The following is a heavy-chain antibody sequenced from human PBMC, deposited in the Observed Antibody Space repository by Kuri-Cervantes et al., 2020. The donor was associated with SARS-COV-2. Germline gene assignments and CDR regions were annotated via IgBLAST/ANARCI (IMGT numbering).Heavy chain of an antibody. Sequence: GESLKISCAASGFTFSSYSMNWVRQAPGKGLEWVSSISSSSSYIYYADSVKGRFAISRDNAKNSLYLQMNSLRAEDTAVYYCARSGLMVYAMEFDYWGQGTLVTVSS. D-gene: IGHD2-8*01. V-gene: IGHV3-21*01. CDR3: ARSGLMVYAMEFDY. CDR2: ISSSSSYI. CDR1: GFTFSSYS. J-gene: IGHJ4*02.